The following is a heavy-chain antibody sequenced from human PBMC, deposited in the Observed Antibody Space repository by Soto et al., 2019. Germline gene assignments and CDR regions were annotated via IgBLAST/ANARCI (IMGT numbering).Heavy chain of an antibody. CDR3: ARVLYGSGYYFPDY. V-gene: IGHV4-59*01. CDR1: GGSISPYY. Sequence: PSETLSLTCTVSGGSISPYYWTWIRQPPGKGLEWIGYIYYSGITNYNPSLTSRVTISVDTSKNQFSLKLISVTAADTAVYYCARVLYGSGYYFPDYWGQGTLVTVSS. D-gene: IGHD3-10*01. CDR2: IYYSGIT. J-gene: IGHJ4*02.